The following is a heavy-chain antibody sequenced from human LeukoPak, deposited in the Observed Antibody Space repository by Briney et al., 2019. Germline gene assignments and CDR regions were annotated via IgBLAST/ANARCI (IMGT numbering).Heavy chain of an antibody. Sequence: GASVKVSCKTSGYSFTDYDIHWVRQATGQGLEWMGWMNPKTDNTEYAQKFQGRVTMTRDMSTSTVYMELSSLRSEDTAVYYCARDADYDSSGYHRGSPEYFQHWGQGTLVTVSS. J-gene: IGHJ1*01. D-gene: IGHD3-22*01. V-gene: IGHV1-8*01. CDR1: GYSFTDYD. CDR2: MNPKTDNT. CDR3: ARDADYDSSGYHRGSPEYFQH.